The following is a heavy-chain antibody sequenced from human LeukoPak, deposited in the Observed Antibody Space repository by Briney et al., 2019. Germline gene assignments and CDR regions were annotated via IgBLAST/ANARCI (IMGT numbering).Heavy chain of an antibody. CDR2: MNPNSGNT. Sequence: ASVKVSCKASGYTFTGYYMHWVRQAPGQGLEWMGWMNPNSGNTGYAQKFQGRVTMTRNTSISTAYMELSSLRSEDTAVYYCARGWLRIDYWGQGTLVTVSS. D-gene: IGHD3-9*01. CDR3: ARGWLRIDY. CDR1: GYTFTGYY. J-gene: IGHJ4*02. V-gene: IGHV1-8*02.